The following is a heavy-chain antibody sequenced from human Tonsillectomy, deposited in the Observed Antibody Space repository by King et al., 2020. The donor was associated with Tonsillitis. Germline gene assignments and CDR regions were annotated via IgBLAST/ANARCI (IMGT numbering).Heavy chain of an antibody. V-gene: IGHV4-39*01. Sequence: QLQESGPGLVKPSETLSLTCTVSGGSISSSSYYWGWIRQPPGKGLEGIGSIYYIGSTYYNLSLNSRVTLSVDTSKNQFSLKLSSVTAADTAVYYCARGGIAARWYNWFDPWGQGTLVTVSS. D-gene: IGHD6-6*01. CDR1: GGSISSSSYY. CDR2: IYYIGST. CDR3: ARGGIAARWYNWFDP. J-gene: IGHJ5*02.